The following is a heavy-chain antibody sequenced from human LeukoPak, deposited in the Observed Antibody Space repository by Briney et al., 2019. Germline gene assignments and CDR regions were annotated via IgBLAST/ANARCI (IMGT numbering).Heavy chain of an antibody. CDR3: ARAAFWSGYYVYYYYYIDV. CDR2: INSSSSTI. Sequence: GGSLRLSCAASGFTFSSYSMNWVRQAPGKGLEWVSYINSSSSTIYYADSVKGRFTISRDNSKNSLYLQMNSLRAEDTAVYYCARAAFWSGYYVYYYYYIDVWGKGTTVTVSS. V-gene: IGHV3-48*01. J-gene: IGHJ6*03. D-gene: IGHD3-3*01. CDR1: GFTFSSYS.